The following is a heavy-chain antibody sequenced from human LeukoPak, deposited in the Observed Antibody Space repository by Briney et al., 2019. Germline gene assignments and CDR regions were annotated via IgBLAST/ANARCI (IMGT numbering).Heavy chain of an antibody. J-gene: IGHJ4*02. CDR3: AKDSRVRGVSSSPFDY. Sequence: PGRSLRLSCAASGFTFSSYGMHWVRQAPGKGLEWVAVISYDGSNKYYADSVKGRFTISRDNSKNTLYLQMNSLRAEDTAVYYCAKDSRVRGVSSSPFDYWGQGTLVTVSS. V-gene: IGHV3-30*18. D-gene: IGHD3-10*01. CDR1: GFTFSSYG. CDR2: ISYDGSNK.